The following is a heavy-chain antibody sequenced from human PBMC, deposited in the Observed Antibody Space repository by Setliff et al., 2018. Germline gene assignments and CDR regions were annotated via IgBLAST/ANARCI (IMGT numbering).Heavy chain of an antibody. Sequence: GGSLRLSCGASGFTFSNYWMDWGRQVPGKGLVWVSRINGDGTIAHYADSVKGRFTISRDNAKTTLYLQMNSLRTEDTAVYYCFGAWTCSYWGQGTQVTVSS. V-gene: IGHV3-74*01. CDR2: INGDGTIA. CDR1: GFTFSNYW. J-gene: IGHJ4*02. D-gene: IGHD3-10*01. CDR3: FGAWTCSY.